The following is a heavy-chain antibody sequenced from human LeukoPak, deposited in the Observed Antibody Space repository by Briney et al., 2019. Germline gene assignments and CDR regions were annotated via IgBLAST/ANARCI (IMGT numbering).Heavy chain of an antibody. D-gene: IGHD4-17*01. CDR3: AVGDYQGAFDI. J-gene: IGHJ3*02. CDR1: GGSFSGYY. CDR2: INHSGST. V-gene: IGHV4-34*01. Sequence: KSSETLSLTCAVYGGSFSGYYWSWIRQPPGKGLEWIGEINHSGSTNYNPSLKSRVTISVDTSKNQFSLKLSSVTAADTAVYYCAVGDYQGAFDIWGQGTMVTVSS.